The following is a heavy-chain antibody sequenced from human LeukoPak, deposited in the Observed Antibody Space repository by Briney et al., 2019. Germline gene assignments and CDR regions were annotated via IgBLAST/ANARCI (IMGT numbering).Heavy chain of an antibody. CDR3: ARSSGRSPNRDYMDV. CDR1: GYMFTTYY. J-gene: IGHJ6*03. Sequence: GASVKVSCKTSGYMFTTYYPHWVRQAPGQGLEGMGWINPHSGGTNYAQKFQGRVTMTRDTSISTVYMELSSLRSEDTAVYYCARSSGRSPNRDYMDVWGKGTTVTISS. CDR2: INPHSGGT. D-gene: IGHD1-14*01. V-gene: IGHV1-2*02.